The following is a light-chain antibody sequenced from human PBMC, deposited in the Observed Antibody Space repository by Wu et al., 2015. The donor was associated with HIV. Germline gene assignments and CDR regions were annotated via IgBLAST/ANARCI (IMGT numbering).Light chain of an antibody. CDR3: QQYNSYPYT. V-gene: IGKV1-5*03. Sequence: DIQMTQSPSTLSASVGDRVTITCRASQRISKWLAWYQQKPGKAPKLLIYEASQLASGVPSRFNGFGSGTEFTLSINSLQPDDFATYHCQQYNSYPYTFGQGTKL. CDR1: QRISKW. J-gene: IGKJ2*01. CDR2: EAS.